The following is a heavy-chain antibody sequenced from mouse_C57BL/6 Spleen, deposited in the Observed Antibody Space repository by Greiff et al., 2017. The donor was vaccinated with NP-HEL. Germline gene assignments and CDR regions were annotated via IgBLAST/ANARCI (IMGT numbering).Heavy chain of an antibody. Sequence: QVQLKQSGPGLVQPSQSLSITCTVSGFSLTSYGVHWVRQSPGKGLEWLGVIWSGGSTDYNAAFISRLSISKDNSKSQVFFKMNSLQADDTAIYYCASGYDYDQAWFAYWGQGTLVTVSA. J-gene: IGHJ3*01. CDR1: GFSLTSYG. V-gene: IGHV2-2*01. D-gene: IGHD2-4*01. CDR3: ASGYDYDQAWFAY. CDR2: IWSGGST.